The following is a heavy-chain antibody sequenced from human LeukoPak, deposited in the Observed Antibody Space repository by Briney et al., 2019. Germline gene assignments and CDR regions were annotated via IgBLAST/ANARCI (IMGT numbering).Heavy chain of an antibody. Sequence: GGSLRLSCVGSGFTFSDAWMSWVRQAPGKGLEWVGRIKSKSDGGTIDYAAPVKGRFTISRDDSRNTLYLQVNSLKTEDTAVYYCTTRRQDGWWGQGTLVTVS. V-gene: IGHV3-15*01. CDR2: IKSKSDGGTI. D-gene: IGHD2-15*01. J-gene: IGHJ4*02. CDR1: GFTFSDAW. CDR3: TTRRQDGW.